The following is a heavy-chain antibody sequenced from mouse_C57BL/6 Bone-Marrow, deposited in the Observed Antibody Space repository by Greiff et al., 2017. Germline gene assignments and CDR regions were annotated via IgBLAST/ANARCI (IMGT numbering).Heavy chain of an antibody. CDR2: IDPGNGDT. J-gene: IGHJ2*01. CDR3: TTRGKADY. V-gene: IGHV14-4*01. D-gene: IGHD2-1*01. CDR1: GYNIKDDY. Sequence: EVQLQQSGAELVRPGASVKLSCTASGYNIKDDYMHWVKQRPEQGLEWIGWIDPGNGDTEYASKFQGKATVTADKSSNTAYLQLSSLTSEDTAVYYCTTRGKADYWGQGTTLTVSS.